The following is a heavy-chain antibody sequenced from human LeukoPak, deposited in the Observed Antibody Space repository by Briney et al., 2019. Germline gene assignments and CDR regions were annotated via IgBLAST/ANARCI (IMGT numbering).Heavy chain of an antibody. CDR1: GYTFTSYG. J-gene: IGHJ6*03. V-gene: IGHV1-18*01. CDR3: ARVYDSSGYYRYYYYMDV. D-gene: IGHD3-22*01. Sequence: ASVKVSCKASGYTFTSYGISWVRQAPGQGLEWMGWISAYNGNTNYAQKLQGRVTMTTDTSTSTAYMELRSLRSDDTAVYYCARVYDSSGYYRYYYYMDVWGKGTTVTVSS. CDR2: ISAYNGNT.